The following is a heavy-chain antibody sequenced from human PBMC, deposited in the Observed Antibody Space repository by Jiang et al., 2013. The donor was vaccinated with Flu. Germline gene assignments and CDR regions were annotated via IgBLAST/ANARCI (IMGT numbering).Heavy chain of an antibody. D-gene: IGHD3-22*01. J-gene: IGHJ4*02. Sequence: GAEVKKPGASVKVSCKASGYTFASYGITWVRQAPGQGLEWMGWITAYNGNTKYAQKFQGRVTMTTDTSTSTAYMDLRSLRSDDTAVYYCARVREDYYDSGAYYRPCFDYWGQGTLVTVSS. CDR3: ARVREDYYDSGAYYRPCFDY. CDR2: ITAYNGNT. CDR1: GYTFASYG. V-gene: IGHV1-18*04.